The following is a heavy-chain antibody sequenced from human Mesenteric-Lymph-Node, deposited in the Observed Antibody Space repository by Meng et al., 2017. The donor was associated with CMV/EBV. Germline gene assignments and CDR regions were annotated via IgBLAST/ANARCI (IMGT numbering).Heavy chain of an antibody. CDR1: GFTFSDYY. Sequence: GESLKISCAASGFTFSDYYMSWIRQAPGKGLEWISYISGSGSFIYYAVSVKGRFTVSRDNAKNSLYLQMNSLRAEDTAVYFCARDFYSSSSLDYWGQGTLVTVSS. CDR2: ISGSGSFI. V-gene: IGHV3-11*04. D-gene: IGHD6-6*01. J-gene: IGHJ4*02. CDR3: ARDFYSSSSLDY.